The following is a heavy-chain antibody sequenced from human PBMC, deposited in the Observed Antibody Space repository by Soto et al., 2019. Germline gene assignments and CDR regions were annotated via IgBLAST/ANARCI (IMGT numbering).Heavy chain of an antibody. J-gene: IGHJ6*02. CDR3: ARRDHGQGMDV. CDR2: IYYSGST. V-gene: IGHV4-39*01. CDR1: GASIGSGDYY. Sequence: SETLSLTCTVSGASIGSGDYYWGRIRQPPGKGLEWIGSIYYSGSTYYNPSLKSRVTISVDTSKNQFSLKLSSVTAADTAVYYCARRDHGQGMDVWGQGTTVTVSS.